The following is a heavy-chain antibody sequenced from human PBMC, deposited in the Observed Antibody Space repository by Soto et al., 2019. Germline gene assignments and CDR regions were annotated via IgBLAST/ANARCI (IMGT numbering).Heavy chain of an antibody. J-gene: IGHJ4*02. V-gene: IGHV3-15*07. CDR3: TTDPEYYDYVWGSYRYGNHFDY. Sequence: GGSLRLSCAASCFTFSNAWMNWVRQAPGKGLEWVGRIKSKTDGGTTDYAAPVKGRFTISRDDSKNTLYLQMNSLKTEDTAVYYCTTDPEYYDYVWGSYRYGNHFDYWGQGTLVTVSS. D-gene: IGHD3-16*02. CDR1: CFTFSNAW. CDR2: IKSKTDGGTT.